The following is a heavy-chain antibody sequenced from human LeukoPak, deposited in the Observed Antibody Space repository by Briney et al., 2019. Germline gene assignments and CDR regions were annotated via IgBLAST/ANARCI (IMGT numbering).Heavy chain of an antibody. CDR3: AKGTADYYDSSGPDY. CDR1: GFTFSSYW. Sequence: GGSLRLSCAASGFTFSSYWLHWVRPAPGKGLVWVSRINSDGSSTSYADSVKGRFTISRDNAKNTLYLQMNSLRAEDTAVYYCAKGTADYYDSSGPDYWGQGTLVTVSS. V-gene: IGHV3-74*01. D-gene: IGHD3-22*01. J-gene: IGHJ4*02. CDR2: INSDGSST.